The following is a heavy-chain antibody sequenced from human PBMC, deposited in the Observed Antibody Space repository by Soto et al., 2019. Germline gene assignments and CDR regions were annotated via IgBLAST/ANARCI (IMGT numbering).Heavy chain of an antibody. Sequence: DVQLVETGGGLIQPGGSLRLSCAASGLTVSSNYMTWVRQSPGTGLEWVSVVHPGALTYYADSVKSRFTISRDNSNNPVYLQMNSVRVEDTAVYYCARESRRFGREGSSWPKNVYYYYYGMDVWGQGTMVTVSS. CDR2: VHPGALT. V-gene: IGHV3-53*02. CDR3: ARESRRFGREGSSWPKNVYYYYYGMDV. CDR1: GLTVSSNY. J-gene: IGHJ6*02. D-gene: IGHD6-13*01.